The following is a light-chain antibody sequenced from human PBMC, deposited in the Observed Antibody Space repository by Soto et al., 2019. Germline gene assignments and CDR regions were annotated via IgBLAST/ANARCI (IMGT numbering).Light chain of an antibody. CDR3: QQYNSYPLT. V-gene: IGKV1-5*01. Sequence: IQVTQSPSSLSASVGDRVAITCRASQTISSWLAWYQQKPGKAPKLLIYDASSLESGVPSRFSGSGSGTEFTLTISSLQPDDFATYYCQQYNSYPLTVGGGTKVDIK. CDR1: QTISSW. J-gene: IGKJ4*01. CDR2: DAS.